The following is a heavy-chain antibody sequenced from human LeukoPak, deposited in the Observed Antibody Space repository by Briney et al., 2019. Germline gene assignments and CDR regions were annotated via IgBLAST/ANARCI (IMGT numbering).Heavy chain of an antibody. CDR2: INPNSGGT. CDR3: ARAKDVRGVLNY. CDR1: GYTFTDYF. D-gene: IGHD3-10*02. Sequence: ASVTVSCKASGYTFTDYFMHWVRQAAGQGLEWMGWINPNSGGTNYAHKFQGRVTMTRDTSIRTAYMELSRLRSDDTAVYYCARAKDVRGVLNYWGQGTLVTVSS. J-gene: IGHJ4*02. V-gene: IGHV1-2*02.